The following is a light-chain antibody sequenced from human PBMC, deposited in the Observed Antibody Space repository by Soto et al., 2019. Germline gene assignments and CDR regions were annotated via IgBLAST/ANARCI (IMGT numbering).Light chain of an antibody. CDR2: GGY. J-gene: IGKJ5*01. CDR3: QYLNGVPTIT. V-gene: IGKV1-9*01. CDR1: QDVSDF. Sequence: DIHLTQSPSILSASVGDRVTLTCRASQDVSDFLAWYQHAPGKAPNLLIYGGYTLQSGVPSRFSGSGSGTVFSLTITGLQPEDFATYYCQYLNGVPTITFGQGTRLEIK.